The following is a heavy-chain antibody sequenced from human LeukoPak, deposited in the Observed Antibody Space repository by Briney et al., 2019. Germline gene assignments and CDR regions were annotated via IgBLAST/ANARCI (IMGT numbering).Heavy chain of an antibody. D-gene: IGHD2-2*01. J-gene: IGHJ4*02. CDR3: ARDASRGFDS. Sequence: GGSPRLSCAPSGFTFSRYWMTWVRQPPGKGLEWVASIKDDGRQKYYLDSVKGRFTVSRDNAKNSVYLQMDGLRAEDTALYYCARDASRGFDSWGQGTLVTVSS. CDR1: GFTFSRYW. CDR2: IKDDGRQK. V-gene: IGHV3-7*01.